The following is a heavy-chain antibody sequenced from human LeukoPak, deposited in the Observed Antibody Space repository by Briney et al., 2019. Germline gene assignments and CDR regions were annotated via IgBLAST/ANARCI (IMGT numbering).Heavy chain of an antibody. J-gene: IGHJ2*01. D-gene: IGHD1-26*01. CDR2: INPNSGGT. V-gene: IGHV1-2*02. Sequence: GPSVKVSCKASGYTFTGYYMHWVRQAPGQGLEWMGWINPNSGGTNYAQKFQGRVTMTRDTSISTAYMELSRLRSDDTAVYYCARDLWPYSGSYYVRWYFDLWGRGTLVTVS. CDR3: ARDLWPYSGSYYVRWYFDL. CDR1: GYTFTGYY.